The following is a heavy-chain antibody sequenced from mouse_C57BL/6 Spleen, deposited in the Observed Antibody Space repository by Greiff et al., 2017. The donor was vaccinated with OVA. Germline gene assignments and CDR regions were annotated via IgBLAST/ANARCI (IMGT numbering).Heavy chain of an antibody. V-gene: IGHV3-6*01. J-gene: IGHJ4*01. CDR2: ISYDGSN. Sequence: ESGPGLVKPSQSLSLTCSVTGYSITSGYYWNWIRQFPGNKLEWMGYISYDGSNNYNPSLKNRISITRDTSKNQFFLKLNSVTTEDTATYYCARDSGSYYAMDYWGQGTSVTVSS. CDR3: ARDSGSYYAMDY. D-gene: IGHD1-3*01. CDR1: GYSITSGYY.